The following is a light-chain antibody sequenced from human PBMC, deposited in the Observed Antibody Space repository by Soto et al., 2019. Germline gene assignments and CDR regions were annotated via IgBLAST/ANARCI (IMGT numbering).Light chain of an antibody. V-gene: IGKV2-30*01. CDR2: KVS. CDR3: MQATHWPIT. CDR1: QSLVYSDGIAY. J-gene: IGKJ5*01. Sequence: DVVIPQSPLSLPVTLGQPASISGRSNQSLVYSDGIAYLSWFQQRPGRSPRRLIYKVSNRDSGVPARFSGSGSGTDFALKISRVEADDVGVYYCMQATHWPITFGKGTRLEIK.